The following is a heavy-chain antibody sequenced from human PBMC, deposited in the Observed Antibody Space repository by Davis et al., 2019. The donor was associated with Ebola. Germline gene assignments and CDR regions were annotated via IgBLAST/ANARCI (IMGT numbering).Heavy chain of an antibody. CDR2: ISSDSDYI. Sequence: PGGSLRLSCAASGFTFSTYSMSWVRQAPGKGLEWVSSISSDSDYIYYADSAKGRFTISRDNAKNSLYLQMNSLRAEDTAVYYCARDWRQWLVSWGQGTLVIVSS. V-gene: IGHV3-21*01. J-gene: IGHJ5*02. CDR3: ARDWRQWLVS. D-gene: IGHD6-19*01. CDR1: GFTFSTYS.